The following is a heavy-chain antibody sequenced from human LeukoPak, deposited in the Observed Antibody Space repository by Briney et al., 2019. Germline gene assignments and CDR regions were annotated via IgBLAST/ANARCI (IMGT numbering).Heavy chain of an antibody. D-gene: IGHD3-3*01. CDR1: GFTFSSYS. CDR3: ARDAPWGTIFGVVTPKVDAFDI. CDR2: INSSSSYI. J-gene: IGHJ3*02. V-gene: IGHV3-21*01. Sequence: GGSLRLSCAASGFTFSSYSMNWVRQAPGRGLEWVSSINSSSSYIYYADSVKGRFTISRDNAKNSLYLQMNSLRAEDTAVYYCARDAPWGTIFGVVTPKVDAFDIWGQGTMVTVSS.